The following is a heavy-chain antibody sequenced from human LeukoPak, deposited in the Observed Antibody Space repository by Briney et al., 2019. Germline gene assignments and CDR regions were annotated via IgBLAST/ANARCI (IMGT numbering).Heavy chain of an antibody. CDR3: ARLGARQMLEY. D-gene: IGHD4-17*01. Sequence: GGSLRLSCAASEFTFSSYWMSWVRQAPGKGLERVANIKQDGGQIYYLESVKGRFTVSRDNAKNSLYLQMNSLRAEDTAVYYCARLGARQMLEYWGQGTLVTVSS. V-gene: IGHV3-7*01. CDR1: EFTFSSYW. CDR2: IKQDGGQI. J-gene: IGHJ4*02.